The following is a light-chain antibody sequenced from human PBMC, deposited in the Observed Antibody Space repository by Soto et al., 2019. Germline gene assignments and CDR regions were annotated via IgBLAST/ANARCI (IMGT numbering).Light chain of an antibody. CDR2: GAS. CDR3: QQHRSSPPSWT. CDR1: QSVSSSY. Sequence: EIVLTQSPGTLSLPPGERATLSCRASQSVSSSYLAWYQQKPGQPPRLLIFGASSRATGIPDRFSGSGSGTDFTLTISRLEPEDFALYYCQQHRSSPPSWTFGQGTKVEIK. V-gene: IGKV3-20*01. J-gene: IGKJ1*01.